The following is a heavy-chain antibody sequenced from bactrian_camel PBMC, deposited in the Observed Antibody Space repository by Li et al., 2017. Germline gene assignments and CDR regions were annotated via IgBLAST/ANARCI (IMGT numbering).Heavy chain of an antibody. CDR3: AARGPYCYTKLSVRDFTY. Sequence: QVQLVESGGGSVQAGGSLRLSCVTATYSGHCMGWFRQAPGKEREGVARIATGSGNTYYADSVKGRFTISQDNAKNTVYLQMNSLKPEDTAMYYCAARGPYCYTKLSVRDFTYWGQGTQVTVS. CDR1: TYSGHC. CDR2: IATGSGNT. D-gene: IGHD2*01. J-gene: IGHJ6*01. V-gene: IGHV3S1*01.